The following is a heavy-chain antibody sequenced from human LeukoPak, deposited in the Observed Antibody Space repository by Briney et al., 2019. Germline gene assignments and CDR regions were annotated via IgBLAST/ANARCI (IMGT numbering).Heavy chain of an antibody. CDR3: VRAMNV. V-gene: IGHV3-7*03. CDR1: GFTFSAYW. Sequence: GSLRLSCAASGFTFSAYWMHWVRQAPGKGLEWVANIKQDGSEKYYVDSVKGRFTISRDNAKDSLYLQMNSLRAGDTAVYYCVRAMNVWGQGTTVTVSS. J-gene: IGHJ6*02. CDR2: IKQDGSEK.